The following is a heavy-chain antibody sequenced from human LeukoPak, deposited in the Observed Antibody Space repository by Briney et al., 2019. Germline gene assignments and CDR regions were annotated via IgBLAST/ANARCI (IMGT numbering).Heavy chain of an antibody. Sequence: SETLSLTCAVSGGSISSNSYYWSWIRQPAGKGLEWIGRIYTSGSTNYNPSLKSRVTISVDTSKNQFSLKLSSVTAADTAVYYCARGEGGGWYGGNYFDYWGQGTLVTVSS. CDR1: GGSISSNSYY. CDR2: IYTSGST. V-gene: IGHV4-61*02. D-gene: IGHD6-19*01. CDR3: ARGEGGGWYGGNYFDY. J-gene: IGHJ4*02.